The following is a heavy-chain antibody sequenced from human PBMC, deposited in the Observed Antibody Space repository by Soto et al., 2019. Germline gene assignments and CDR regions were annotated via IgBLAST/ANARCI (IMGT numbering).Heavy chain of an antibody. J-gene: IGHJ4*02. CDR1: GFTFSSYS. CDR2: ISSSSSYI. CDR3: ARAPADDIVVVPAAEVDY. Sequence: GGSLRLSCAASGFTFSSYSMNWVRQAPGKGLEWVSSISSSSSYIYYADSVKGRFTISRDNAKNSLYLQMNSLRAEDTAVYYCARAPADDIVVVPAAEVDYWGQGTLVTVSS. V-gene: IGHV3-21*01. D-gene: IGHD2-2*01.